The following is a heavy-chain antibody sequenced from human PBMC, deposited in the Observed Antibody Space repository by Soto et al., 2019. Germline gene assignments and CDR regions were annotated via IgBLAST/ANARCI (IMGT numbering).Heavy chain of an antibody. CDR1: GFTFSSYG. D-gene: IGHD5-12*01. CDR3: AKDVDIVATVQGGIVGYYFDY. Sequence: QVQLVESGGGVVQPGRSLRLSCAASGFTFSSYGMHWVRQAPGKGLEGVAVISYDGSNKYYADSVKGRFTSSRDNSKNTLYLQMNSLRAEDTAVYYCAKDVDIVATVQGGIVGYYFDYWGQGTLVTVSS. J-gene: IGHJ4*02. CDR2: ISYDGSNK. V-gene: IGHV3-30*18.